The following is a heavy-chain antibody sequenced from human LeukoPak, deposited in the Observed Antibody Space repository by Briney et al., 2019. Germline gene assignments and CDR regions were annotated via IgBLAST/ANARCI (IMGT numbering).Heavy chain of an antibody. CDR3: VSDYGYGFDY. J-gene: IGHJ4*02. CDR1: GYSISSGYY. D-gene: IGHD5-18*01. CDR2: INHSGST. Sequence: SETLSLTCAVSGYSISSGYYWGWIRQPPGKGLEWIGSINHSGSTNYNPSLKSRVTISVDTSKNQFSLKLSSVTAADTAVYYCVSDYGYGFDYWGQGTLVTVSS. V-gene: IGHV4-38-2*01.